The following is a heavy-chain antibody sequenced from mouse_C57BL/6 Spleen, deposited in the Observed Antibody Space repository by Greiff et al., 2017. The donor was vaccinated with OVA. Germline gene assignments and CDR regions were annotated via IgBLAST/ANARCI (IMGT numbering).Heavy chain of an antibody. D-gene: IGHD2-5*01. CDR2: INPNNGGT. CDR3: ARSYYSKVYFDY. J-gene: IGHJ2*01. Sequence: VQLQQSGPELVKPGASVKMSCKASGYTFTDYNMHWVKQSHGKSLEWIGYINPNNGGTSYNQKFKGKATLTVNKSSSTAYMELRSLTSEDSAVYYCARSYYSKVYFDYWGQGTTLTVSS. CDR1: GYTFTDYN. V-gene: IGHV1-22*01.